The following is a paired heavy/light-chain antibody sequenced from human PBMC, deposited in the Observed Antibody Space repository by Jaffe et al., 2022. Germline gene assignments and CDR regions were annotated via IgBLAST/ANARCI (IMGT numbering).Light chain of an antibody. J-gene: IGLJ2*01. CDR2: GKN. CDR3: NSRDSSGNHLNVV. V-gene: IGLV3-19*01. Sequence: SSELTQDPAVSVALGQTVRITCQGDSLRSYYASWYQQKPGQAPVLVIYGKNNRPSGIPDRFSGSSSGNTASLTITGAQAEDEADYYCNSRDSSGNHLNVVFGGGTKLTVL. CDR1: SLRSYY.
Heavy chain of an antibody. CDR2: IRSKANSYAT. Sequence: EVQLVESGGGLVQPGGSLKLSCAASGFTFSGSAMHWVRQASGKGLEWVGRIRSKANSYATAYAASVKGRFTISRDDSKNTAYLQMNSLKTEDTAVYYCTRLYGEDIVATIGYGDYEPYYYFDYWGQGTLVTVSS. CDR1: GFTFSGSA. J-gene: IGHJ4*02. CDR3: TRLYGEDIVATIGYGDYEPYYYFDY. V-gene: IGHV3-73*02. D-gene: IGHD5-12*01.